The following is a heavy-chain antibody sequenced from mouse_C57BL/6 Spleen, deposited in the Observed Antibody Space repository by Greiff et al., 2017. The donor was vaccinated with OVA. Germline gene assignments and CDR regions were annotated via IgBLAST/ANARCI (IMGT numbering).Heavy chain of an antibody. D-gene: IGHD2-4*01. V-gene: IGHV1-26*01. CDR1: GYTFTDYY. CDR3: ARYDYEYYAMDY. CDR2: INPNNGGT. J-gene: IGHJ4*01. Sequence: EVQLQQSGPELVKPGASVKISCKASGYTFTDYYMNWVKQSHGKSLEWIGDINPNNGGTSYNQKFKGKATLTVDKSSSTAYMELRSLTSEDSAVYYCARYDYEYYAMDYWGQGTSVTVSS.